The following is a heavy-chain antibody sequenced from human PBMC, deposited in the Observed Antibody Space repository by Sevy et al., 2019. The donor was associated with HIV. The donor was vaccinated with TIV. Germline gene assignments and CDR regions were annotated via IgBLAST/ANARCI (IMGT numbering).Heavy chain of an antibody. CDR1: GYTFTGYY. D-gene: IGHD3-10*01. CDR3: ASFYGSGSYFAFDI. J-gene: IGHJ3*02. CDR2: INPNSGGT. V-gene: IGHV1-2*02. Sequence: ASVKVSCKASGYTFTGYYMHWVRQAPGQGLEWMGWINPNSGGTNYAQKFQGRVTMTRETSISTAYMELSRLRSDDTAVYYCASFYGSGSYFAFDIWGQGTMVTVSS.